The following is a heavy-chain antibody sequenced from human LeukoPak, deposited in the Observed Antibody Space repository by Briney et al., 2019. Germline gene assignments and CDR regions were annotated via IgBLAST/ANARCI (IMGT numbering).Heavy chain of an antibody. CDR1: GGTFSSYA. Sequence: SVKVSCKASGGTFSSYAISWVRQAPGQGLEWMGGIIPIFGTANYAQKFQGRVTITTDESTSTAYMGLSSLRSEDTAVYYCARGGYSGYDWPFDYWGQGTLVTVSS. J-gene: IGHJ4*02. V-gene: IGHV1-69*05. CDR3: ARGGYSGYDWPFDY. D-gene: IGHD5-12*01. CDR2: IIPIFGTA.